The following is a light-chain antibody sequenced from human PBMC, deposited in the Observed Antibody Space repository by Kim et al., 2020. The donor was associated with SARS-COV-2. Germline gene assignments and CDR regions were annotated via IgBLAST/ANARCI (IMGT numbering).Light chain of an antibody. J-gene: IGKJ2*01. V-gene: IGKV1-5*03. Sequence: LSASVGDRVTITGRASQSISTSLAWFQQKSGKAPKVLIYKASSLESGVPARFSGSGSGTEFTLTINSLQPDDFATYLCHQYYRYSTFGQGTKLEI. CDR1: QSISTS. CDR2: KAS. CDR3: HQYYRYST.